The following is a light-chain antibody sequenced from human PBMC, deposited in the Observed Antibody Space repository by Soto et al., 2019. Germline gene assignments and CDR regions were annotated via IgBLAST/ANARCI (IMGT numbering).Light chain of an antibody. CDR3: QQYNNWPRT. CDR2: DAS. Sequence: EIVMGQSPATLSVSPGERATLSCRASQSVSNTLAWYQQRPGQAPRLLIYDASTRATGVPTRFSGSGSGTEFTLTISSLQSDDSAIYYCQQYNNWPRTFGQGTKVDIK. J-gene: IGKJ1*01. CDR1: QSVSNT. V-gene: IGKV3D-15*01.